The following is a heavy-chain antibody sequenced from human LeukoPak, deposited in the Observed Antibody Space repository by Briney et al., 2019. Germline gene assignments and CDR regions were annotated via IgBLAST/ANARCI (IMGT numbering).Heavy chain of an antibody. Sequence: KTGGSLRLSCTASGFTFGDYVMSWFRQAPGKGLEWVGFIRSKAYGGTTEYAASVKGRFTISRDDSKSIAYLQMNSLKTEDTAVYYCATHSGGYWGQGTLVTVSS. D-gene: IGHD3-16*01. V-gene: IGHV3-49*05. J-gene: IGHJ4*02. CDR1: GFTFGDYV. CDR3: ATHSGGY. CDR2: IRSKAYGGTT.